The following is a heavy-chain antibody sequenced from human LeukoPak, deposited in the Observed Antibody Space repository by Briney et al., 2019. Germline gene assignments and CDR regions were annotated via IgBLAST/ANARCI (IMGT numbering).Heavy chain of an antibody. D-gene: IGHD2-2*01. CDR1: GFTFTSYA. CDR3: ARDAADCSSTSCSYYYFDY. Sequence: GGSLRLSCAASGFTFTSYALHWVRQAPGKGLEWVAVIPYDGSNKYYADSVKGRFTISRDNSKNTVSLQMNSLRAEDTAVYYCARDAADCSSTSCSYYYFDYWGQGTLVTVSS. J-gene: IGHJ4*02. V-gene: IGHV3-30-3*01. CDR2: IPYDGSNK.